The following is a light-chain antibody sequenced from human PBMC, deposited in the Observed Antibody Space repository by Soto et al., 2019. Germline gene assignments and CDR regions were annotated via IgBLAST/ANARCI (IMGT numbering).Light chain of an antibody. CDR2: GAS. Sequence: EIVMTQSPATLSVSPGERATLSCRASQSVSSDLAWYQQKPGQAPRLLIYGASTRATGIPARFSGSGSGTEFTLTICSLQSEDFAVYYCQQYNNWPRTVGQGTKVDSK. CDR3: QQYNNWPRT. J-gene: IGKJ1*01. CDR1: QSVSSD. V-gene: IGKV3-15*01.